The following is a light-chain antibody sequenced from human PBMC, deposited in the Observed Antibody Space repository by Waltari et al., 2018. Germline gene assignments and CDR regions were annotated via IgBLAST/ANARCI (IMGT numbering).Light chain of an antibody. CDR3: YSTEPGDNYRGV. J-gene: IGLJ3*02. CDR1: PWTRNY. CDR2: EET. Sequence: SYELTQSPSVSVSPGQTVRITCAGDPWTRNYVSWYQQKSGQAPVLLIYEETKRPPGIPERFSGSSSGTVATLTLTGAQVDDDADYYCYSTEPGDNYRGVFAGGTKLTVL. V-gene: IGLV3-10*01.